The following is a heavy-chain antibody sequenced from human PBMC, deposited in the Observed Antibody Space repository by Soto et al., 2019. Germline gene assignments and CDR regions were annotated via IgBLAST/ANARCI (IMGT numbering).Heavy chain of an antibody. J-gene: IGHJ3*02. V-gene: IGHV4-39*01. CDR1: GGSISSSSYY. Sequence: SETLSLTCTVSGGSISSSSYYWGWIRQPPGKGLEWIGSIYYSGSTYYNPSLKSRVTISVDTSKNQFSLKLSSVTAADTAVYYCARHGPLKREDDAFDIWGQGTMVTVSS. CDR3: ARHGPLKREDDAFDI. CDR2: IYYSGST.